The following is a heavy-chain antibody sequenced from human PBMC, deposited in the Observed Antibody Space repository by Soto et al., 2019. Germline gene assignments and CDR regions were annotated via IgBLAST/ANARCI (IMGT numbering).Heavy chain of an antibody. CDR3: TRASDPIYYFDY. V-gene: IGHV3-49*04. Sequence: GGSLRLSCTASGFTFGDYAMSWVRQAPGKGLEWVGFIRSKAYGGTTEYAASVKGRFTISRDGSKSIAYLQMNSLRTEDTAVYYCTRASDPIYYFDYWGQGTLVTVSS. J-gene: IGHJ4*02. CDR1: GFTFGDYA. CDR2: IRSKAYGGTT.